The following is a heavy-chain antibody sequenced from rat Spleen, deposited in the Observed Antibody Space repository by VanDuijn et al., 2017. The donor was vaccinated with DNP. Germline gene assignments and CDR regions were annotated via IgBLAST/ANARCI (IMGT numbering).Heavy chain of an antibody. CDR2: IKKDSSTI. Sequence: EVKLVESGGGLVQPGRSLKLSCAASGFNFNDYWTGWVRQAPGKGLEWIGQIKKDSSTINYTPSLKDKFTISRDNAQNTLYLQMNKLGSEDKATYYCAKGPNYGGYSDYFDYWGQGVMVTVSS. V-gene: IGHV4-2*01. CDR3: AKGPNYGGYSDYFDY. D-gene: IGHD1-11*01. J-gene: IGHJ2*01. CDR1: GFNFNDYW.